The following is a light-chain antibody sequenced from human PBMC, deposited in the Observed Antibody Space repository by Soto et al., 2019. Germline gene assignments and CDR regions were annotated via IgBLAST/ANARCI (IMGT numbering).Light chain of an antibody. CDR3: QQRRT. Sequence: EIVLTQSPATLSLSTGERATLSCRASQSVSSYLAWYQQKPGQAPRLLIYDASNRATGIPARFSGSGSGTDFTLTISSLEPEDFAVYYCQQRRTFGGGTKVDIK. V-gene: IGKV3-11*01. CDR2: DAS. J-gene: IGKJ4*01. CDR1: QSVSSY.